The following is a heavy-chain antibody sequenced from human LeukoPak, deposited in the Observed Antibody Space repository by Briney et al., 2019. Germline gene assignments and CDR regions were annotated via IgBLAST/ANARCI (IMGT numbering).Heavy chain of an antibody. J-gene: IGHJ4*02. CDR3: ARGRAAPDY. CDR2: IYYSGSS. Sequence: PGGSLRLSCAASGLSVGNNYWSWVRQAPGKGLEWIGYIYYSGSSNYNPSLKSRVTISVDTFTNQFSLQLSSVTAADTAVYFCARGRAAPDYWGQGTLVTVSS. D-gene: IGHD6-13*01. V-gene: IGHV4-59*02. CDR1: GLSVGNNY.